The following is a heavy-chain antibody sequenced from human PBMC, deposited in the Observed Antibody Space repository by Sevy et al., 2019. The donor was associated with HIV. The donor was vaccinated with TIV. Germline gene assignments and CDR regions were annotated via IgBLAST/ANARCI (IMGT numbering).Heavy chain of an antibody. CDR2: IRSKAYGGKT. Sequence: GGSLRLSCTASGFTFGDYAMSWFRQAPGKGLEWVGYIRSKAYGGKTEYAASVKGRFTISRDDSKSIAYLQMNSLKTEDTAVYYCTVGAVAGYYFDYWGQGTLVTVSS. D-gene: IGHD6-19*01. CDR1: GFTFGDYA. J-gene: IGHJ4*02. CDR3: TVGAVAGYYFDY. V-gene: IGHV3-49*03.